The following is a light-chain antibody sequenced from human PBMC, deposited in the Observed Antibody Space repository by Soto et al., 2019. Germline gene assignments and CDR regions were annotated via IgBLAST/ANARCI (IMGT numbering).Light chain of an antibody. Sequence: EIVMTQSPATLSVSPGVRVTLSCRASQSVSSNLAWYQQKPGQAPSPLIYGASTRATGIPARFSGSGSGTEFTLTISSLQSEDFAVYYCQQYHNWPPFTFGQGTKLEIK. CDR1: QSVSSN. V-gene: IGKV3-15*01. CDR3: QQYHNWPPFT. J-gene: IGKJ2*01. CDR2: GAS.